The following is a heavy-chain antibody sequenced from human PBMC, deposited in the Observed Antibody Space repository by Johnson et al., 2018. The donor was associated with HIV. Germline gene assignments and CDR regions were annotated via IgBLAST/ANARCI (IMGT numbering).Heavy chain of an antibody. V-gene: IGHV3-66*02. CDR3: ARPYILLQLVSAFDI. CDR2: IYSGGST. D-gene: IGHD6-6*01. CDR1: GFTVSSNY. Sequence: VQVVESGGGVVQPGGSLRLSCAASGFTVSSNYMSWVRQAPGKGLEWVSVIYSGGSTYYADSVKGRFTISRDNFKNTLYLQMNSLRDEDTAVYCCARPYILLQLVSAFDIWGQGTMVTVSS. J-gene: IGHJ3*02.